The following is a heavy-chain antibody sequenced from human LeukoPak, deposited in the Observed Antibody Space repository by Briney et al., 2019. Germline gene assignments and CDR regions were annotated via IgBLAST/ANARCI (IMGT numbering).Heavy chain of an antibody. V-gene: IGHV1-2*02. J-gene: IGHJ3*02. D-gene: IGHD3-9*01. Sequence: ASVKVSCKASGYTFTGYYMHWVRQAPGQGLEWMGWINPNSGGTNYAQKFQGRFTMTRDTSISTAYMELSRLRSDDTAVYYCAVPPSYYDILTGHDAFDIWGQGTMVTVSS. CDR1: GYTFTGYY. CDR2: INPNSGGT. CDR3: AVPPSYYDILTGHDAFDI.